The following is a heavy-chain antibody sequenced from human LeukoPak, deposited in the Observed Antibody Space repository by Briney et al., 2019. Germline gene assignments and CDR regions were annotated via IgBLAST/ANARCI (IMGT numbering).Heavy chain of an antibody. D-gene: IGHD3-10*01. V-gene: IGHV3-33*01. CDR1: GFTFGQQG. CDR3: ARETWIGENKILGDY. Sequence: GRSLRLACAAYGFTFGQQGIHWVRQATGKGRERVAVIRYDGSETYYAESVKGRFTISRDNSKDTLYLQMNSLRDDDTALYFCARETWIGENKILGDYWGQGTPVTVSS. J-gene: IGHJ4*02. CDR2: IRYDGSET.